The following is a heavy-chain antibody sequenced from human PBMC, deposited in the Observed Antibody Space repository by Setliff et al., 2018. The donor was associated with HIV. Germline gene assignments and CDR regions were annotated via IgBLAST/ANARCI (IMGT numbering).Heavy chain of an antibody. CDR1: GGSISFYY. Sequence: SETLSLTCSISGGSISFYYWNWLRQTPGKGLEWIAYTFDNGNTHYNPSLESRVTLSLDTSRNLFSLRLASVTAADTAVYYCARDPPGYGGSKDYWGQGKLVTVSS. CDR2: TFDNGNT. V-gene: IGHV4-59*01. J-gene: IGHJ4*02. CDR3: ARDPPGYGGSKDY. D-gene: IGHD5-12*01.